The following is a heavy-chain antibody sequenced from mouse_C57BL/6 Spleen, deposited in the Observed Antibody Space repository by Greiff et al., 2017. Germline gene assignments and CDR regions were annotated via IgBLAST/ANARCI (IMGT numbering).Heavy chain of an antibody. CDR3: ARNLITTVVATRFAY. CDR2: IIPGSGGT. D-gene: IGHD1-1*01. J-gene: IGHJ3*01. CDR1: GYAFTNYL. V-gene: IGHV1-54*01. Sequence: VQLQQSGAELVRPGTSVKVSCKASGYAFTNYLIEWVKQRPGQGLEWIGVIIPGSGGTNYNEKFKGKATLTADKSSSTAYMQLSSLTSEDSAVYFCARNLITTVVATRFAYWGQGTLVTVSA.